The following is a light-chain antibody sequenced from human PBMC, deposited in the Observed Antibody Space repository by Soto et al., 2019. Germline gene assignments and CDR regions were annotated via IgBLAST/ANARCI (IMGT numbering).Light chain of an antibody. CDR3: QQYNNWPPWT. J-gene: IGKJ1*01. CDR2: GAS. CDR1: QSVSNN. V-gene: IGKV3-15*01. Sequence: EIVMTQSPATMSVSPGERATLSCGASQSVSNNLAWYQQKPGQAPRLLIYGASTRATGIPARFSGSGSGTEFTLTIRSLQSEDFAVYYCQQYNNWPPWTFGQGTKVEIK.